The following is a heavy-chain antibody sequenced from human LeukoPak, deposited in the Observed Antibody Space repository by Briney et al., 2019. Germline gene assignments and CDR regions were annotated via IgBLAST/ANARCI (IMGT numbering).Heavy chain of an antibody. CDR2: IYHTGST. D-gene: IGHD3-10*01. V-gene: IGHV4-59*01. CDR3: ARYRAARLSRGYYYYMDV. J-gene: IGHJ6*03. Sequence: SETLSLTCTVSGDSISGYYWTWFRQPPGKGLESIGYIYHTGSTDYNPSLKNRVTMSLDTSKNQFSLNLSSVTAADTAMYYCARYRAARLSRGYYYYMDVWGKGITVTVSS. CDR1: GDSISGYY.